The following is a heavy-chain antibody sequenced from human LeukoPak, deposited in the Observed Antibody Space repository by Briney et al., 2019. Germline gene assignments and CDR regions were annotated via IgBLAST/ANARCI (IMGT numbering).Heavy chain of an antibody. J-gene: IGHJ4*02. CDR3: ARAGADYSNAPFDY. CDR1: GGSISSYY. Sequence: PSETLSLTCTVSGGSISSYYWSWIRQPPGKGLEWIGYIYYSGSTNYNPSLKSRVTISVDTSKNQFSLKLSSVTAADTAVYYCARAGADYSNAPFDYWGQGTLVTVSS. D-gene: IGHD4-11*01. CDR2: IYYSGST. V-gene: IGHV4-59*01.